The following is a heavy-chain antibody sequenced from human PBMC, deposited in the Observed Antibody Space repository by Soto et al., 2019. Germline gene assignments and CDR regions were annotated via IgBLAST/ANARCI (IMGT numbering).Heavy chain of an antibody. D-gene: IGHD3-3*01. Sequence: GGSLRLSCAASGFTFSSYGMHWVRQAPGKGLEWVAVISYDGSNKYYADSVKGRFTISSDNSKNTLYLQMNSLRAEDTAVYYCAKEVVLRFLEWLTRSHSYGMDVWGQGTTVTVSS. J-gene: IGHJ6*02. V-gene: IGHV3-30*18. CDR3: AKEVVLRFLEWLTRSHSYGMDV. CDR2: ISYDGSNK. CDR1: GFTFSSYG.